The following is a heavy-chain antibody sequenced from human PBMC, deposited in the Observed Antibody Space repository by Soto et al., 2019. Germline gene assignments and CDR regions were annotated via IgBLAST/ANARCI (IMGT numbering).Heavy chain of an antibody. D-gene: IGHD4-17*01. CDR2: IYYSGST. CDR1: GVSISSYY. Sequence: PSEPLSLTCTVSGVSISSYYWSWLRQPPGKGLEWIGYIYYSGSTNYNPSLKSRVTISVDTSKNQFSLKLSSVTAADTAVYYCARYGDEDVGYYFDYWGQGTLVTVSS. CDR3: ARYGDEDVGYYFDY. J-gene: IGHJ4*02. V-gene: IGHV4-59*01.